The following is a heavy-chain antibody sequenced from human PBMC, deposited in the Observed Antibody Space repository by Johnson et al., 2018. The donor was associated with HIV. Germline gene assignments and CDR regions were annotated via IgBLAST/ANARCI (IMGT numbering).Heavy chain of an antibody. V-gene: IGHV3-74*02. CDR2: INSDGSST. D-gene: IGHD1-26*01. CDR1: GFTFSSYW. J-gene: IGHJ3*02. Sequence: MQLVESGGGLVQPGGSLRLSCAASGFTFSSYWMHWVRQAPGKGLVWVSRINSDGSSTSYADSVKGRFTISRDNAKNTLYLQMNSLRAEDTAVYYCARGRASWELYDAFDIWGQGTMVTVSS. CDR3: ARGRASWELYDAFDI.